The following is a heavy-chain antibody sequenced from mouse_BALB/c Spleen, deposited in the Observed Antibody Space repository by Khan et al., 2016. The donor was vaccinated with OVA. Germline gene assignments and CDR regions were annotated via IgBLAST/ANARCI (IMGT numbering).Heavy chain of an antibody. V-gene: IGHV2-9*02. J-gene: IGHJ2*01. D-gene: IGHD1-3*01. CDR2: IWADGST. CDR3: ARLDDI. CDR1: GFSLNSNG. Sequence: QMQLEESGPGLVAPSQSLSITCTASGFSLNSNGVHWVRQPPGKGLEWLGVIWADGSTNYNADLRSTLSISKDTPKSQVFLKMNSQQADYTSMYYCARLDDIWGQGTTLTVSS.